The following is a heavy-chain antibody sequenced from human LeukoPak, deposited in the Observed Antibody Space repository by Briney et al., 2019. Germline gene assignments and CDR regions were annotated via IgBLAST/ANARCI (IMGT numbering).Heavy chain of an antibody. D-gene: IGHD2-15*01. V-gene: IGHV1-8*01. CDR2: MNPNSGNT. CDR1: GYTFTSYD. Sequence: ASVKVSFTASGYTFTSYDVNWVRQATGQGLEWMGWMNPNSGNTGLAQKFQGRVTLTRDTSLSTAYMELSNLRSDDTAVYYCARDEVVAAPNYFGMVVWGQGTTVSVSS. J-gene: IGHJ6*02. CDR3: ARDEVVAAPNYFGMVV.